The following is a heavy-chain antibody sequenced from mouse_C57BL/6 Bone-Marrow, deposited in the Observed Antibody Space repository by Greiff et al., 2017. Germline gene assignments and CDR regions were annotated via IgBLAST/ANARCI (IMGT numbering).Heavy chain of an antibody. V-gene: IGHV1-69*01. J-gene: IGHJ2*01. CDR2: IDPSDSYT. Sequence: QVHLQQPGAELVMPGASVKLSCKASGYTFTSYWMHWVKQRPGQGLEWIGEIDPSDSYTNYNQKFKGKSTLTVDKSSSTAYMQLSSLTSEDSAVYYCARFYDGYRDYWGQGTTLTVSS. CDR3: ARFYDGYRDY. D-gene: IGHD2-3*01. CDR1: GYTFTSYW.